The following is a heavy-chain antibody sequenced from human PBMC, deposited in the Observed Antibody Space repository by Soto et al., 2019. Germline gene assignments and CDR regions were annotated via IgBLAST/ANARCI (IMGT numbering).Heavy chain of an antibody. CDR3: ARDWSPAGTFRFDP. CDR1: GYTFTSYG. Sequence: ASGKVSCKGSGYTFTSYGISWVRQAHGQGLEWMGWISAYNGNTNYAQKLQGRVTMTTDTSTSTAYMELRSLRSDDTAVYYCARDWSPAGTFRFDPWGQGTLVTVSS. D-gene: IGHD6-13*01. CDR2: ISAYNGNT. V-gene: IGHV1-18*01. J-gene: IGHJ5*02.